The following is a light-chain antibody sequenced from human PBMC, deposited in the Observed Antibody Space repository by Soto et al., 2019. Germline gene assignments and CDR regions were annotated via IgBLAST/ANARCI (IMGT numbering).Light chain of an antibody. CDR3: CTYTSSSTLV. J-gene: IGLJ2*01. Sequence: QSALTQPASVSGSPGQSITISCTGTSSDVGGYNYVSWYQQHPGKAPKLMIYDVSNRPSGVSNRFSGSKSGNTDSLTISGLQAEDEADYYCCTYTSSSTLVFGRGTKLTVL. CDR1: SSDVGGYNY. V-gene: IGLV2-14*01. CDR2: DVS.